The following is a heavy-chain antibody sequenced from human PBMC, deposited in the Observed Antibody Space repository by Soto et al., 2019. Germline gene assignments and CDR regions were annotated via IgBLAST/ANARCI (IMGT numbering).Heavy chain of an antibody. CDR3: ATREPGHY. V-gene: IGHV1-46*01. CDR2: ISPDGGRT. CDR1: GYTFTTYY. Sequence: QVQLVQSGAEVKKPGASVKVSCKASGYTFTTYYMHWVRQAPGQGLEWMGIISPDGGRTSYAQKFQGSVTMTGDTSTSTVYTALSSLRSEDTAGYYCATREPGHYWGQGTLVTVSS. J-gene: IGHJ4*02.